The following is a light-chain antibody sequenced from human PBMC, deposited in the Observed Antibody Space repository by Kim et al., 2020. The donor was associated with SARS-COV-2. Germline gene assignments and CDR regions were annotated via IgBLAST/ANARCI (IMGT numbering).Light chain of an antibody. CDR3: QQYHNWPHT. J-gene: IGKJ2*01. V-gene: IGKV3-15*01. CDR2: DAS. Sequence: SVSPGESATLSCRASQSVSSNLAWYQQQPGQAPRLLIYDASSRATGIPARFSGSGSGTEFTLTVSSLQSEDFALYFCQQYHNWPHTFGQGTKLEI. CDR1: QSVSSN.